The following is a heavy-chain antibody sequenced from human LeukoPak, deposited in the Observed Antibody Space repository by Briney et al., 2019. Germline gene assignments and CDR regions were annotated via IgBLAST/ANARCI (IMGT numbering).Heavy chain of an antibody. J-gene: IGHJ6*02. V-gene: IGHV4-34*01. CDR1: GFTFSSYW. Sequence: GSLRLSCAASGFTFSSYWMSWIRQPPGKGLEWIGEIYHSGSTNYNPSLKSRVTISVDTSKNQFSLKLSSVTAADTALYYCARGRDERSMDVWGQGTTVTVSS. CDR2: IYHSGST. CDR3: ARGRDERSMDV.